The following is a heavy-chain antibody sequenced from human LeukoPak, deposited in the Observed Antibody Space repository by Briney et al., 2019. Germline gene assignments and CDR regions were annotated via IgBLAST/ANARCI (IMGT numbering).Heavy chain of an antibody. J-gene: IGHJ4*02. V-gene: IGHV1-2*06. Sequence: ASVKVSCKASGYTFTGYYIHWIRQALGQGLVWMGRINPNSGGTNYAQNFLGRVTMTRDTSTSTAYMELSRLRSDDTAVYYCARDSSGWHYFDYWGQGTLVTVSS. CDR2: INPNSGGT. D-gene: IGHD6-19*01. CDR1: GYTFTGYY. CDR3: ARDSSGWHYFDY.